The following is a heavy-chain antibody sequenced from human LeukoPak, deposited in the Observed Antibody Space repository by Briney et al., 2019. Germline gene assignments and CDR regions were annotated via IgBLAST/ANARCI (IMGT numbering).Heavy chain of an antibody. CDR2: IFHTGST. V-gene: IGHV4-38-2*02. CDR1: GYSISSGYY. CDR3: ARDHSSSSEDY. D-gene: IGHD6-13*01. J-gene: IGHJ4*02. Sequence: SETLSLTCTVSGYSISSGYYLAWIRQPPGKGLEWIGSIFHTGSTYHNPSLKSRVTISVDTSKNQFSLKLNSVTAADTAVYYCARDHSSSSEDYWGQGTLVTVSS.